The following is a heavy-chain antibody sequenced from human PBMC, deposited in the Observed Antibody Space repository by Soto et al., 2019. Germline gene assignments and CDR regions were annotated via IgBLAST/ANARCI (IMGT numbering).Heavy chain of an antibody. Sequence: GGSLRLSCAASGFTFSSYAMSWVRQAPGKGLEWVSAISGSGGSTYYADSVKGRFTISRDNSKNTLYLQMNSLRAEDTAVYYCAKVSDYDILTGYHTTDFDYWGQGTLVTVSS. CDR1: GFTFSSYA. J-gene: IGHJ4*02. CDR2: ISGSGGST. V-gene: IGHV3-23*01. D-gene: IGHD3-9*01. CDR3: AKVSDYDILTGYHTTDFDY.